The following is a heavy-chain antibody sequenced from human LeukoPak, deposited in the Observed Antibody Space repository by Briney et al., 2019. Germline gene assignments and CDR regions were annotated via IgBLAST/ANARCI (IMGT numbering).Heavy chain of an antibody. V-gene: IGHV1-46*01. CDR1: GYTFTSYA. CDR3: ARDWVDYYDSSGLGDY. Sequence: ASVKVSCKASGYTFTSYAMNWVRQAPGQGLEWMGIINPSGGSTSYAQKFQGRVTMTRDMSTSTVYMELSSLRSEDTAVYYCARDWVDYYDSSGLGDYWGQGTLVTVSS. D-gene: IGHD3-22*01. CDR2: INPSGGST. J-gene: IGHJ4*02.